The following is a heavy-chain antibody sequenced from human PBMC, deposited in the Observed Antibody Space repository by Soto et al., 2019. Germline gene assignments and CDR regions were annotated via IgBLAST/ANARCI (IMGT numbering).Heavy chain of an antibody. J-gene: IGHJ4*02. V-gene: IGHV3-30-3*01. CDR2: ISFDGSNK. CDR3: XXXXXXXXXXXXXFDX. Sequence: QVQLVESGGGVVQPGRSLRLSCAASGFTFSGYTMHWVRQAPGKGLEWVAAISFDGSNKYYADSVKDRFTISRDNSKNTVYVXMXXLXXXXTXXXXXXXXXXXXXXXXXXFDXWGQGTLVTVSS. CDR1: GFTFSGYT.